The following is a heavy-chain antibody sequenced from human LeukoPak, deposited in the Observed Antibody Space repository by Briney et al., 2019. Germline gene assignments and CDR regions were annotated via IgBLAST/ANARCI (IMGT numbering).Heavy chain of an antibody. D-gene: IGHD6-19*01. CDR2: ISSSSSYI. CDR3: ARDGLAGTDY. V-gene: IGHV3-21*01. CDR1: GFTFSSYS. Sequence: GGSLRLSCAASGFTFSSYSMNWVRQARGKGLEWVSSISSSSSYIYYADSVKGRFTISRDNAKNSLYLQMNSLRAEDTAVYYCARDGLAGTDYWGQGTLVTVSS. J-gene: IGHJ4*02.